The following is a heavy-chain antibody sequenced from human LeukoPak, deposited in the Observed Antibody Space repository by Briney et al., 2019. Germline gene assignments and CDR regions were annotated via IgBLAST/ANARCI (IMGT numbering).Heavy chain of an antibody. CDR2: INHSGST. Sequence: SETLSLTCAVYGGSFSGYYWSWIRQPPGKGLEWIGEINHSGSTNYNPSLKSRVTISVDTSKNQFSLKLSSVTAADTAVYYCARGASQQLVYGYYYYYMDVWGKGTTVTISS. CDR3: ARGASQQLVYGYYYYYMDV. CDR1: GGSFSGYY. D-gene: IGHD6-13*01. V-gene: IGHV4-34*01. J-gene: IGHJ6*03.